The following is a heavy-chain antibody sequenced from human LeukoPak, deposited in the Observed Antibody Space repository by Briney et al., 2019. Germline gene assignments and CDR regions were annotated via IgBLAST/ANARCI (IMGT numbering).Heavy chain of an antibody. CDR1: GGSVSSGSYY. Sequence: PSETLSLTCTVSGGSVSSGSYYWSWIRQPPGKGLEWIGYVHSSGDTNYNPSLSNRVTISVDTSKNQFSLKLSSVTAADTAVYYCARGRIYNSGRPDYWGQGTLVTVSS. J-gene: IGHJ4*02. D-gene: IGHD6-19*01. CDR3: ARGRIYNSGRPDY. V-gene: IGHV4-61*01. CDR2: VHSSGDT.